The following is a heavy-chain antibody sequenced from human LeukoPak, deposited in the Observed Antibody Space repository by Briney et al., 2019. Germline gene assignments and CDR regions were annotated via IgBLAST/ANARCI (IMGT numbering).Heavy chain of an antibody. D-gene: IGHD3-10*01. V-gene: IGHV1-18*01. CDR1: GYTFTSYG. CDR3: ARQVTGLWLGESFYWYLDL. J-gene: IGHJ2*01. CDR2: ISAYNGNT. Sequence: GASVKVSCKASGYTFTSYGISWVRQAPGQGLEWMGWISAYNGNTNYAQKLQGRVTMTTDTSTSTAYMELRSLRSGDTAVYYCARQVTGLWLGESFYWYLDLWGRGTLVTVSS.